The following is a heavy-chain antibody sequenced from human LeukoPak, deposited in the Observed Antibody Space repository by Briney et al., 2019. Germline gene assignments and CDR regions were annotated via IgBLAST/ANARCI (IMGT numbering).Heavy chain of an antibody. D-gene: IGHD2-21*02. V-gene: IGHV3-23*01. J-gene: IGHJ4*02. CDR2: ISGSGGST. CDR1: GFTFSPSW. Sequence: GGSLRLSCAASGFTFSPSWMHWVRQAPGKGLEWVSAISGSGGSTYYADSVKGRFTISRDNSKNTLYLQMNSLRAEDTAVYYCAKESAYCGSDCRSLSDYWGQGTLVTVSS. CDR3: AKESAYCGSDCRSLSDY.